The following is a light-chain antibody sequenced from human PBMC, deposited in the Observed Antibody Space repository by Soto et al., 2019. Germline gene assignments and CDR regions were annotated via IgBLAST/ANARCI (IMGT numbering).Light chain of an antibody. CDR3: QQSYSTPRFT. J-gene: IGKJ3*01. CDR1: QSIMNS. Sequence: DIQMTQSPSSLSASVGDRGTITCRESQSIMNSLNWYQQIPGKATNLMIYAASRLNSGVPSRFSGSGSGTDFTLTISSLQPEDFATYYCQQSYSTPRFTFGPGTKVDIQ. CDR2: AAS. V-gene: IGKV1-39*01.